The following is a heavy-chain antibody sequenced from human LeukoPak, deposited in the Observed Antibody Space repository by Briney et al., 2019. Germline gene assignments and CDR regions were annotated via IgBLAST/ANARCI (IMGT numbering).Heavy chain of an antibody. CDR2: IYYSGTT. V-gene: IGHV4-39*07. D-gene: IGHD6-13*01. Sequence: SETLSLTCTVSGGSTSSSGYYWGWIRQPPGKGLEWIGIIYYSGTTYYNPSLKSRVTLSVDTSKNQFSLRLTSVTAADTAFYYCAREEYSSDWYGHDSWGQGTLVTVSS. J-gene: IGHJ4*02. CDR3: AREEYSSDWYGHDS. CDR1: GGSTSSSGYY.